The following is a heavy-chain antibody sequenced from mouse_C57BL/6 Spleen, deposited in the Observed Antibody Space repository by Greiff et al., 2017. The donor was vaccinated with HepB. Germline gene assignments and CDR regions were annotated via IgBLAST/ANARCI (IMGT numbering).Heavy chain of an antibody. Sequence: EVQRVESGGGLVQPGGSLSLSCAASGFTFTDYYMSWVRQPPGKALEWLGFIRNKANGYTTEYSASVKGRFTISRDNSQSILYLQMNALRAEDSATYYCARNYGSSYTGDYYAMDYWGQGTSVTVSS. D-gene: IGHD1-1*01. V-gene: IGHV7-3*01. CDR2: IRNKANGYTT. CDR3: ARNYGSSYTGDYYAMDY. J-gene: IGHJ4*01. CDR1: GFTFTDYY.